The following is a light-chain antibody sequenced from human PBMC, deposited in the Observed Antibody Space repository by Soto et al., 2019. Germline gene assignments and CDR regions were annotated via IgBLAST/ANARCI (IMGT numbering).Light chain of an antibody. V-gene: IGKV1-5*03. CDR3: QQYSDSSGA. CDR2: KAS. CDR1: QSISSW. J-gene: IGKJ1*01. Sequence: DIQMNQSSSTLSASVGDKVTITCRASQSISSWLAWYQQKPGKAPKLLIYKASSLESGVPSRFSGSGSGTEFTLTISSLQPDDFATYYCQQYSDSSGAFGQGTKVDIK.